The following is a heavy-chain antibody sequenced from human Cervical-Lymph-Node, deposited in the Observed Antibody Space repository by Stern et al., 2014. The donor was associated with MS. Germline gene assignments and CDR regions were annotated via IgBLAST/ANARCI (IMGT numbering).Heavy chain of an antibody. J-gene: IGHJ4*02. V-gene: IGHV4-31*03. D-gene: IGHD4-17*01. Sequence: QVQLQESGPGLVKPSQTLSLTCTVSGASISSGGFFWNWIRQHPGKGLQWIGYVYYRGSTYYNPSHESRVTIAIDASKNQFSLNLRSVTAADTAVYYCARGNFDYGDHDFWGQGTLVTVSS. CDR3: ARGNFDYGDHDF. CDR2: VYYRGST. CDR1: GASISSGGFF.